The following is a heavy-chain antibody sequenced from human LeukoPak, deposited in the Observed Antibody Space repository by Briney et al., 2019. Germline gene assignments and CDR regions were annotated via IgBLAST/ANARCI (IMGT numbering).Heavy chain of an antibody. J-gene: IGHJ4*02. V-gene: IGHV1-18*01. D-gene: IGHD4-17*01. Sequence: VASVKVSCKASGYTFTSYGISWVRQAPGQGLEWMGWISAYNGNTNYAQKLQGRVTMTEDTSTDTAYMELSSLRSEDAAVYYCATVGLSFGDLIDYWGQGTLVTVSS. CDR2: ISAYNGNT. CDR3: ATVGLSFGDLIDY. CDR1: GYTFTSYG.